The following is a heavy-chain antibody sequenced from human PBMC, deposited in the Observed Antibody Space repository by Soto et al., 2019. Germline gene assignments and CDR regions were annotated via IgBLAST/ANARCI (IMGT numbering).Heavy chain of an antibody. J-gene: IGHJ4*02. D-gene: IGHD3-16*01. CDR3: ARDVSALDY. Sequence: EVQLVESGGGLVQPGGSLRLSCAASGFTFSNYWMSWVRQAPGKGLEWVANIAQDEGGKFFVNSVKGRFTISRDNAKNSLYLQMNNLRAEDTAVYYCARDVSALDYWGQGTLVTVSS. CDR2: IAQDEGGK. CDR1: GFTFSNYW. V-gene: IGHV3-7*01.